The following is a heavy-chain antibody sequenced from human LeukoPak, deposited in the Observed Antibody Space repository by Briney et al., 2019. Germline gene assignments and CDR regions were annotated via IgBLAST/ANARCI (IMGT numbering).Heavy chain of an antibody. D-gene: IGHD2-2*01. CDR2: IYTSGST. CDR1: GGSISSYY. J-gene: IGHJ5*02. Sequence: SETLSLTCTVSGGSISSYYWSWIRQPAGKGLEWIGRIYTSGSTNYNPSLKSRVTMSVDTSKNQFSLKLSSVTAADTAVYYCARDRDIVVVPASAGRFDPWGQGTLVTVS. CDR3: ARDRDIVVVPASAGRFDP. V-gene: IGHV4-4*07.